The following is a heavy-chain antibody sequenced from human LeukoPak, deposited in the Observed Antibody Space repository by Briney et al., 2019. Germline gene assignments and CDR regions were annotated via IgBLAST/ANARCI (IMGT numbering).Heavy chain of an antibody. CDR1: GGSISSSSYY. CDR2: INHSGST. CDR3: AREWYDYVWGSYRYKYYFDY. J-gene: IGHJ4*02. Sequence: SETLSLTCTVSGGSISSSSYYWGWIRQPPGKGLEWIGEINHSGSTNYNPSLKSRVTISVDTSKNQFSLKLSSVTAADTAVYYCAREWYDYVWGSYRYKYYFDYWGQGTLVTVSS. V-gene: IGHV4-39*07. D-gene: IGHD3-16*02.